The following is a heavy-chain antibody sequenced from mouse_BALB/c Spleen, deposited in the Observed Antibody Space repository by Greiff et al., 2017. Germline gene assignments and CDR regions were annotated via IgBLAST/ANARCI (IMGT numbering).Heavy chain of an antibody. Sequence: DVMLVESGGGLVKPGGSLKLSCAASGFTFSSYAMSWVRQSPEKRLEWVAEISSGGSYTYYPDTVTGRFTISRDNAKNTLYLEMSSLRSEDTAMYYCARAGMITTRGDGFAYWGQGTLVTVSA. CDR2: ISSGGSYT. CDR3: ARAGMITTRGDGFAY. V-gene: IGHV5-9-4*01. CDR1: GFTFSSYA. D-gene: IGHD2-4*01. J-gene: IGHJ3*01.